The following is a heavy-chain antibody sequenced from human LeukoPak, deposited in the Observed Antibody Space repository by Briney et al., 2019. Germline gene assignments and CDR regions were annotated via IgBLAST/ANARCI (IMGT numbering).Heavy chain of an antibody. CDR1: GYTFTGYY. Sequence: ASVKVSCKASGYTFTGYYIHWVRQAPGQGPEWMGWIYPKSGGTNSAQKFQGRVTLTRDTSISTTYMELTGLRSDDTAVYYCARIAGSGSLNWFDPWGQGTLVTVSS. J-gene: IGHJ5*02. CDR2: IYPKSGGT. CDR3: ARIAGSGSLNWFDP. D-gene: IGHD3-10*01. V-gene: IGHV1-2*02.